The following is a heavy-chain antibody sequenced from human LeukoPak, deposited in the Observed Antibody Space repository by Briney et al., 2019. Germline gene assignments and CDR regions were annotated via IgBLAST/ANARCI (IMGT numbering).Heavy chain of an antibody. CDR1: GNYW. J-gene: IGHJ4*02. Sequence: GGSLRLSCAASGNYWMHWVRQAPGKGLVWVSHINSDGGWTSYADSVKGRFTISKDNAKNLLYLQMNSLRAGDAAIYYCVRDQDEDRGSTTFDRWGQGTLVTVSS. V-gene: IGHV3-74*01. CDR2: INSDGGWT. D-gene: IGHD1-26*01. CDR3: VRDQDEDRGSTTFDR.